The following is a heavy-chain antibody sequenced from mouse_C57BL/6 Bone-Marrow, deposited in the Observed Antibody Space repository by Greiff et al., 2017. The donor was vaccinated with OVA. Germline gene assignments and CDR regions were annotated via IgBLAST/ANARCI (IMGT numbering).Heavy chain of an antibody. V-gene: IGHV1-54*01. Sequence: QVHVKQSGAELVRPGTSVKVSCKASGYAFTNYLIAWVKQRPGQGLEWIGVINPGSGGTNYNEKFKGKATLTADKSSSTAYMQLSSLTSEDSAVYFCARWGYYGFAYWGQGTLVTVSA. D-gene: IGHD2-3*01. CDR1: GYAFTNYL. CDR2: INPGSGGT. CDR3: ARWGYYGFAY. J-gene: IGHJ3*01.